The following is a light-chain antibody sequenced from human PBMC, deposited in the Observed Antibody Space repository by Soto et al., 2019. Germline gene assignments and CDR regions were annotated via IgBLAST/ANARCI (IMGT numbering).Light chain of an antibody. Sequence: QLVLTQPRSVSGSPGQSVTISCTGTSSDFGGYNFVSWYQHHPGKAPKLMIYDVSKRPSGVPDRFSGSKSGSTASLTISGLQAEDEADYYCCSYAGSYTLVFGGGTKLTVL. CDR3: CSYAGSYTLV. V-gene: IGLV2-11*01. J-gene: IGLJ3*02. CDR1: SSDFGGYNF. CDR2: DVS.